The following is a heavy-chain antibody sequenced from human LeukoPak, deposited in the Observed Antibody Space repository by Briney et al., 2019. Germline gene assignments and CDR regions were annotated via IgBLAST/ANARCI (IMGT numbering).Heavy chain of an antibody. V-gene: IGHV4-59*08. CDR2: IYYNGST. CDR3: ARQSRGIAVAGLDY. D-gene: IGHD6-19*01. CDR1: GGSISSYY. J-gene: IGHJ4*02. Sequence: SETLSLTCIVSGGSISSYYWTWIRQPPGKGLEWIGYIYYNGSTNYNPSLKSRVTISVDTSKKQFSLKLNSVTAADTAVYYCARQSRGIAVAGLDYWGQGILVTVSS.